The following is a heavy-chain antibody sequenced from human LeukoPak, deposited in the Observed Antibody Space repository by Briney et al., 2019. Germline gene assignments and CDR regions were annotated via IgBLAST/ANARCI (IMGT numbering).Heavy chain of an antibody. D-gene: IGHD3/OR15-3a*01. CDR1: GYNFTSYW. Sequence: GESLRISCKGSGYNFTSYWITWVRQMPGKGLEWMGRIDPSDSYTNYSPSFQGHVSISAVKSISTAYLQWSSLKASDTAMYYCARGHVRTFDFWGQGPWSPSPQ. V-gene: IGHV5-10-1*01. CDR3: ARGHVRTFDF. CDR2: IDPSDSYT. J-gene: IGHJ4*02.